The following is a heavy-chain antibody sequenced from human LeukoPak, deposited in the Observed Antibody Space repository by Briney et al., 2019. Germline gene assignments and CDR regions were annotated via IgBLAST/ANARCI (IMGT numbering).Heavy chain of an antibody. D-gene: IGHD2-15*01. J-gene: IGHJ4*02. CDR3: ARSPPYRKLPIDY. CDR1: GDSFSGYY. V-gene: IGHV4-34*01. Sequence: SETLSLTCAVYGDSFSGYYWSWIRQPPGKGLEWIGSIYYNGNTYYNPSLKSRVTISVDTSKNQFSLKLSSVTAADTAVYYCARSPPYRKLPIDYWGQGTLVTVSS. CDR2: IYYNGNT.